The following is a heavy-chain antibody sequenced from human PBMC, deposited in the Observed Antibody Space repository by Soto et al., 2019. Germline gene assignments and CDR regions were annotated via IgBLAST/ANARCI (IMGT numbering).Heavy chain of an antibody. J-gene: IGHJ4*02. D-gene: IGHD1-26*01. CDR1: GDSMTKYY. Sequence: QVQLQESGPGLVKPSETLSLTCNVSGDSMTKYYWSWIRQPAGKGLEWIGRIYTSGSTSYNPSLKSRVTMSIDTSNNHFSLSLKSVTAADTAMYYCARTVGAAYYFDFWGQGARVTVSS. CDR2: IYTSGST. CDR3: ARTVGAAYYFDF. V-gene: IGHV4-4*07.